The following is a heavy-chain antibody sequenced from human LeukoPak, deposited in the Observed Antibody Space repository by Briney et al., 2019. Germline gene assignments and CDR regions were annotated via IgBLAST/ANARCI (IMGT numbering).Heavy chain of an antibody. CDR1: GGSITGYY. Sequence: PSETLSLTCTVSGGSITGYYWNWIRQPAGKGLEWIGYIYYSGSTNYNPSLKSRVTISVDTSKNQFSLKLSSVTAADTAVYYCARLNVLMYGSGSYYNGFDYWGQGTLVTVSS. J-gene: IGHJ4*02. CDR2: IYYSGST. D-gene: IGHD3-10*01. CDR3: ARLNVLMYGSGSYYNGFDY. V-gene: IGHV4-59*08.